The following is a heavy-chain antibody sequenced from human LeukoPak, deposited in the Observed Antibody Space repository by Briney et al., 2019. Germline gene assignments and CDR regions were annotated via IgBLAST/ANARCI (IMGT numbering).Heavy chain of an antibody. V-gene: IGHV4-39*01. Sequence: PSETLSLTCTVSGGSISSSRYYWAWIRQPPGKGLERIGSIYYSVSTYYTPYLRSRVTLSVDTSKNQFSLKLSSVTASDTAVYYCARRAYSGSYTSYFDYWGQGTLVTVSS. D-gene: IGHD1-26*01. CDR1: GGSISSSRYY. CDR2: IYYSVST. J-gene: IGHJ4*02. CDR3: ARRAYSGSYTSYFDY.